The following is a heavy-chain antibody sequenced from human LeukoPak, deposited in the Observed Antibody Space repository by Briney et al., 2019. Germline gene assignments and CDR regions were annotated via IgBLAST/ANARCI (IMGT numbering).Heavy chain of an antibody. D-gene: IGHD1-26*01. CDR1: GASISSFY. V-gene: IGHV4-4*07. CDR2: IYTSGGT. CDR3: VTDRSGSYDY. J-gene: IGHJ4*02. Sequence: SETLSLTCTVSGASISSFYWSWIRQPAGKGLEWIGRIYTSGGTNYNPSLKSQVTMSIDTSKNQFSLRLYSVTAADTAVYYCVTDRSGSYDYWGQGILVTVSS.